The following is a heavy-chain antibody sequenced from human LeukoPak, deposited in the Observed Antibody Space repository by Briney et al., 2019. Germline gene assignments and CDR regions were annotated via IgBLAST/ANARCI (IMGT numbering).Heavy chain of an antibody. CDR2: IKQDGSEK. CDR3: XXXXYSGTYGDTYYYYMDV. D-gene: IGHD1-26*01. Sequence: PGGSLRLSCAASGFTFSSYWMSWVRQAPGKGLEWVANIKQDGSEKYYVDSVKGRFTISRDNAKNSLYLQMNSLRAEDTAVYYCXXXXYSGTYGDTYYYYMDVWGKGTTVTISS. V-gene: IGHV3-7*01. J-gene: IGHJ6*03. CDR1: GFTFSSYW.